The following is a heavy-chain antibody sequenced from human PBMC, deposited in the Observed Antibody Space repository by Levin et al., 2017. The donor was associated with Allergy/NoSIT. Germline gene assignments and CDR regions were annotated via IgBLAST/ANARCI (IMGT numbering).Heavy chain of an antibody. CDR1: GFTFSSYW. Sequence: SCAASGFTFSSYWMYWVRQAPGKGLVWVSYINSDGSTTSYADSVKGRFTISRDNAKNTLYLQMNSLRAEDTAVYYCARTSYDFWSTYLIDYWGQGTLVTVSS. CDR2: INSDGSTT. J-gene: IGHJ4*02. CDR3: ARTSYDFWSTYLIDY. D-gene: IGHD3-3*01. V-gene: IGHV3-74*01.